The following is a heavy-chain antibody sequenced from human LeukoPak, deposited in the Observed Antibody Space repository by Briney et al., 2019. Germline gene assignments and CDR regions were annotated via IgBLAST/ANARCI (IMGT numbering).Heavy chain of an antibody. CDR1: GGSISSYY. CDR2: IYYSGST. Sequence: SETLSLTCTVSGGSISSYYWSWIRQPPAKGLEWIGYIYYSGSTNYNPSLKSRVTISVDTSKNQFSLKLSSVTAADTAVYYCARDAVGWFDPWGQGTLVTVSS. CDR3: ARDAVGWFDP. V-gene: IGHV4-59*01. J-gene: IGHJ5*02.